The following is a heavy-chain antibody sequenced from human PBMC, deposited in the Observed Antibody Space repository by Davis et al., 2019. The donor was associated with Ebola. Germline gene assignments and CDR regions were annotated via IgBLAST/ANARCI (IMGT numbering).Heavy chain of an antibody. Sequence: GESLKISCAASGFTFDDYAMSWVRQAPGKGLEWVAAIGGDIATIYYADSVKGRFTISRDNSKNFLYLQVNDLRPEDTALYFCAKTRGYRLYYFEYWGQGTLVTVSS. D-gene: IGHD5-18*01. CDR2: IGGDIATI. CDR3: AKTRGYRLYYFEY. J-gene: IGHJ4*02. V-gene: IGHV3-43*02. CDR1: GFTFDDYA.